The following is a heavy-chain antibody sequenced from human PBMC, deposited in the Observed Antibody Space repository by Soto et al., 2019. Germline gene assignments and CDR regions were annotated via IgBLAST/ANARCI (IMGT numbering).Heavy chain of an antibody. Sequence: GGSLRLSCNCSGFRFSEHAMTWARQAPGKGLEWVGFIRNTPYGGTTDYAASVRGRFTISRDDSASIAYLQMNSLKTEDSGLYYCSRGSFGYYGPWGPGTLVTVSS. CDR3: SRGSFGYYGP. V-gene: IGHV3-49*04. D-gene: IGHD2-2*03. J-gene: IGHJ5*02. CDR2: IRNTPYGGTT. CDR1: GFRFSEHA.